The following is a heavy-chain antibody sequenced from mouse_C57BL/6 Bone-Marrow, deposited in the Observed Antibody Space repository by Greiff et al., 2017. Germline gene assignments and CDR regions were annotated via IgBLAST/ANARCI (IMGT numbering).Heavy chain of an antibody. J-gene: IGHJ3*01. CDR3: TPYYSEAY. Sequence: VQLKQSGAELVRPGASVKLSCTASGFNIKDDFMHWVKQRPEQGLEWIGWIDPENGDIEYASKFQGKATITADTSSNTAYLQLSSLTSEDTAVYYCTPYYSEAYWGQGTLVTVSA. CDR1: GFNIKDDF. D-gene: IGHD2-12*01. V-gene: IGHV14-4*01. CDR2: IDPENGDI.